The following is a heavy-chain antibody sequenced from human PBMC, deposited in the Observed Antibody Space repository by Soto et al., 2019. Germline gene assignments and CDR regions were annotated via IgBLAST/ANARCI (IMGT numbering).Heavy chain of an antibody. Sequence: GGSLRLSCAASGFTFSHYGIHWVRQAPGKGLEWLAVISYDGSNKHYADSVKGRFTVSRDNSKNTLYLQMNSLRAEDTAVYFCARYSGKCQGPIDYWGQGTLVTVSS. D-gene: IGHD1-26*01. CDR1: GFTFSHYG. V-gene: IGHV3-30*03. J-gene: IGHJ4*02. CDR2: ISYDGSNK. CDR3: ARYSGKCQGPIDY.